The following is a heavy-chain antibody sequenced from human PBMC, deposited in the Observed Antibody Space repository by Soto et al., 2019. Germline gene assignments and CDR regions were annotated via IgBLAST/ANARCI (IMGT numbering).Heavy chain of an antibody. V-gene: IGHV3-21*01. Sequence: GGSLRLSCAASGFTFSSYSMNWVRQAPGKGLEWVSSISSSSSYIYYADSVKGRFTISRDNAKNSLYLQMNSLRAEDTAVYYCARDGRLGYCTNGVCPNYYCMDVWGQGTTVTVSS. D-gene: IGHD2-8*01. J-gene: IGHJ6*02. CDR3: ARDGRLGYCTNGVCPNYYCMDV. CDR2: ISSSSSYI. CDR1: GFTFSSYS.